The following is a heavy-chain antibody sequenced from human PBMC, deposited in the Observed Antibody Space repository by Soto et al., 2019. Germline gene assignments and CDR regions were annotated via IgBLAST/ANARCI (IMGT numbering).Heavy chain of an antibody. CDR2: ISTRDSYI. Sequence: EVQLVESGGGLVKPGGSLRLSCAASGFSFSSSSMNWVRQAPGKGLEWVSSISTRDSYIYYADSVKGRFTISRDSAKNSMYLQMNSLRAEDTAVYYCARAFHEGDQLDYWGQGTLVTVSS. D-gene: IGHD2-21*02. CDR1: GFSFSSSS. CDR3: ARAFHEGDQLDY. J-gene: IGHJ4*02. V-gene: IGHV3-21*01.